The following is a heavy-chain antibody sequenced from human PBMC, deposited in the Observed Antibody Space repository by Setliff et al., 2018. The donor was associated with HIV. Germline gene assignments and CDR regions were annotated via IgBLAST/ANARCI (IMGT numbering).Heavy chain of an antibody. CDR1: GGTFSSYA. J-gene: IGHJ5*02. Sequence: SVKVSCKASGGTFSSYAISWVRQAPGQGLEWMGGIIPISGTVNYAQKFLGRVTITTHESTSTAYMELSSLRSEDTAVYYCARDFGGYCSSMSCPGLFDPWGQGTLVTVSS. D-gene: IGHD2-2*01. CDR2: IIPISGTV. CDR3: ARDFGGYCSSMSCPGLFDP. V-gene: IGHV1-69*05.